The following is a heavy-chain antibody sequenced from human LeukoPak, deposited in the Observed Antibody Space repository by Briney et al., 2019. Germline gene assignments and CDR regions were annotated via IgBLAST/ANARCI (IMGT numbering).Heavy chain of an antibody. CDR2: ISGSGGST. CDR1: GFTFSSYA. CDR3: AKDGSYDSSGYYAQPSDY. D-gene: IGHD3-22*01. V-gene: IGHV3-23*01. Sequence: GGSLRLPCAASGFTFSSYAMSWVRQAPGKGLEWVSAISGSGGSTYYADSVKGRFTISRDNSKNTLYPQMNSLRAEDTAVYYCAKDGSYDSSGYYAQPSDYWGQGTLVTVSS. J-gene: IGHJ4*02.